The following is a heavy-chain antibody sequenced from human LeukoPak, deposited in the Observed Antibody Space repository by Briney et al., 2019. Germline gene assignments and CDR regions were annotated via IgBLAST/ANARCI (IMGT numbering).Heavy chain of an antibody. CDR2: INPSGTST. Sequence: ASMKVSCKTSGYTFTNYYMHWVRQAPGQGLEWMGIINPSGTSTTYAQKFQGRVTITRDTSTSTDFMELSSLRSEDTAVYYCARHDLGGSSAFDYWGQGTLVPVSS. J-gene: IGHJ4*02. V-gene: IGHV1-46*01. CDR3: ARHDLGGSSAFDY. CDR1: GYTFTNYY. D-gene: IGHD2-15*01.